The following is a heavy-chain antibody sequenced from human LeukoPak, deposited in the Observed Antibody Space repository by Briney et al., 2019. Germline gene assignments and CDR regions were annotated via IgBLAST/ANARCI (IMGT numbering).Heavy chain of an antibody. V-gene: IGHV3-21*04. D-gene: IGHD3-22*01. CDR1: GFTFSSYS. J-gene: IGHJ5*02. Sequence: GGSLRLSCAASGFTFSSYSMNWVRQAPGKGLEWVSSISSSSSYIYYADSVKGRFTISRDNAKNSLYLQMNSLRAEDTAVYYCAKSITMIVVDWFDPWGQGTLVTVSS. CDR2: ISSSSSYI. CDR3: AKSITMIVVDWFDP.